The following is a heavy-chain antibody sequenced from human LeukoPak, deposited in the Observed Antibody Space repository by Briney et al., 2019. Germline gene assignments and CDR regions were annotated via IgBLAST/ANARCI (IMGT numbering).Heavy chain of an antibody. J-gene: IGHJ3*02. V-gene: IGHV3-48*03. CDR1: GFTFRSYE. CDR2: IRGSGSKI. CDR3: ARGVYNYGYAFDI. D-gene: IGHD5/OR15-5a*01. Sequence: GGSLRLSCAASGFTFRSYEMNWVRQAPGKGVEGVSYIRGSGSKIQYADFVKGRFNITRDKEKNSLFLQMNSLTAEDTAVYYCARGVYNYGYAFDIWGHGTMVTASS.